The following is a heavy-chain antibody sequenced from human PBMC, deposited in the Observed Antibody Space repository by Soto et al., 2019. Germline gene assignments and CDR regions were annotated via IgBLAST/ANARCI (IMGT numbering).Heavy chain of an antibody. CDR2: IIPIFGTA. J-gene: IGHJ6*02. CDR1: GGTFSSYA. V-gene: IGHV1-69*13. CDR3: ARDNLPNNYYYYYGMDV. Sequence: GASVKVSCTASGGTFSSYAISWVRQAPGQGLEWMGGIIPIFGTANYAQKFQGRVTITADESTSTAYMELSSLRSEDTAVYYCARDNLPNNYYYYYGMDVWGQGTTVTVSS.